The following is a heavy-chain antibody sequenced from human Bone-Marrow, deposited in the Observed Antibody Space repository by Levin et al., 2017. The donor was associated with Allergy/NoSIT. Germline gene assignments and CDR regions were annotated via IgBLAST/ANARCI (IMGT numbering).Heavy chain of an antibody. CDR1: GGTFNTLS. CDR3: ARDNYYDSSGYYVGHNGMDV. Sequence: SVKVSCKASGGTFNTLSISWVRQVPGQGLEWMGGIIPMFGTANYAQKFQGRVTLTADKSTTVFYMELTSLRSEDTAFYYCARDNYYDSSGYYVGHNGMDVWGQGTTLTVSS. CDR2: IIPMFGTA. V-gene: IGHV1-69*06. J-gene: IGHJ6*02. D-gene: IGHD3-22*01.